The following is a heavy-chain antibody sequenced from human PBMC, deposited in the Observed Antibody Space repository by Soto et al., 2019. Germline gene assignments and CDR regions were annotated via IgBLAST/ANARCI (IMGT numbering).Heavy chain of an antibody. Sequence: ASVKVSCKASGFTFTSSAVQWVRQARGQRLEWIGWIVVGSGNTNYAQKFQERVTITRDMSTSTAYMELSSLRSEDTAVYYCAADRGCFGELLSAFDIWGQGTMVTVSS. CDR3: AADRGCFGELLSAFDI. D-gene: IGHD3-10*01. J-gene: IGHJ3*02. CDR2: IVVGSGNT. CDR1: GFTFTSSA. V-gene: IGHV1-58*01.